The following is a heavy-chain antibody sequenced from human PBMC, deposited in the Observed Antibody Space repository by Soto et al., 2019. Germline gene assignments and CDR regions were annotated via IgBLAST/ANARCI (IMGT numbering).Heavy chain of an antibody. V-gene: IGHV3-30*18. Sequence: GGSLRLSCAASGFTFSSYGMHWVRQAPGKGLEWVAVISYDGSNKYYADSVKGRFTISRDNSKNTLYLQMNSLRAEDTAVYYCAKGENWNYSAYFDYWGQGTLVTVSS. CDR1: GFTFSSYG. D-gene: IGHD1-7*01. CDR2: ISYDGSNK. J-gene: IGHJ4*02. CDR3: AKGENWNYSAYFDY.